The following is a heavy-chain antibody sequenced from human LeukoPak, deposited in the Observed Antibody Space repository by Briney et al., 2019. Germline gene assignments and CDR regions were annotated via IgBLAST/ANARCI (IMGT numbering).Heavy chain of an antibody. V-gene: IGHV3-21*01. D-gene: IGHD3-3*01. CDR3: ARSYEGSGFSD. CDR2: ITNSSRYT. CDR1: GFIFSNYI. Sequence: PGGSLRLSCAASGFIFSNYIMNWVRQAPGKGLEWVSSITNSSRYTYYADSVRGRFTISRDNAKNPLYLQMNSLRAEDTAVYYCARSYEGSGFSDWGQGTLVTVSS. J-gene: IGHJ4*02.